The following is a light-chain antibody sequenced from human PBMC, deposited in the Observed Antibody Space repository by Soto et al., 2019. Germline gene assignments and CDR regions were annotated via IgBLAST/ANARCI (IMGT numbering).Light chain of an antibody. J-gene: IGKJ5*01. CDR1: QDIRGA. Sequence: AIQVTQSPSSLSASLGDRVTITCRASQDIRGALAWYQQKPGKAPKLLIYDVSTLESGVPSRFSGGGSGTEFTLTISSLQPEDFGTYYCQQFNSYPITFGHGTRLEIK. CDR2: DVS. CDR3: QQFNSYPIT. V-gene: IGKV1-13*02.